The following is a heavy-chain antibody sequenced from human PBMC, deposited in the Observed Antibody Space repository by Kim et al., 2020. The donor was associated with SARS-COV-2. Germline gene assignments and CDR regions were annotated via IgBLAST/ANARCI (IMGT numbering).Heavy chain of an antibody. CDR3: ARWGGSGSQEPAWVYYFDY. Sequence: SETLSLTCTVSGGSISSGGYYWSWIRQHPGKGLEWIGYIYYSGSTYYNPSLNSRVTISVDTSKNQFSLKLSSVTAADTAVYYCARWGGSGSQEPAWVYYFDYWGQGTLVTVSS. CDR1: GGSISSGGYY. CDR2: IYYSGST. J-gene: IGHJ4*02. V-gene: IGHV4-31*03. D-gene: IGHD3-10*01.